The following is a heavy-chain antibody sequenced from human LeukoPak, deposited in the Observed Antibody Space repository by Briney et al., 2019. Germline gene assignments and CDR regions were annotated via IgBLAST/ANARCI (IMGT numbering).Heavy chain of an antibody. Sequence: PSETLSLTCAVYGVSVSGCYCYWSRHRPPQGKERVGIGFIYYSGSTIYHPSLKSRVTKTVDTSKKHFSLELNPGTAADTAVYYCAREDGSGWYGPFGVWGEGTLVTVFS. CDR2: IYYSGST. J-gene: IGHJ4*02. CDR1: GVSVSGCYCY. CDR3: AREDGSGWYGPFGV. D-gene: IGHD6-19*01. V-gene: IGHV4-61*03.